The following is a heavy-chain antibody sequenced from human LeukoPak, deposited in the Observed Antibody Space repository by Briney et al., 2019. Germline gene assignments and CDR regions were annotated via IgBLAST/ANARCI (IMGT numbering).Heavy chain of an antibody. D-gene: IGHD3-16*01. CDR3: ARRGYFDS. CDR2: IYYSGST. Sequence: SETLSLTCTVSGGSISDYYWSWIRQPPGRGLEWIGYIYYSGSTDYNPSLKSRVTISVDTSKNQFSLKLSSVTAADTAVYYCARRGYFDSWGQGTLVTVSS. CDR1: GGSISDYY. V-gene: IGHV4-59*01. J-gene: IGHJ4*02.